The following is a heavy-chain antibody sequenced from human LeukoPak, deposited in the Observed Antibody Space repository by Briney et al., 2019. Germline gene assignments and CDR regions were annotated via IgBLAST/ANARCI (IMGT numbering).Heavy chain of an antibody. CDR2: IYHSGST. V-gene: IGHV4-30-2*01. J-gene: IGHJ3*02. CDR1: GGSISSGGYS. CDR3: ARGVDSNYPDAFDI. D-gene: IGHD4-11*01. Sequence: PSETLSLTCAVSGGSISSGGYSWSWIRQPPGKGLEWIGYIYHSGSTYYNPSLKSRVTISVDRSKNQFSLKLSSVTAADTAVYYCARGVDSNYPDAFDIWGQGTMVTVSS.